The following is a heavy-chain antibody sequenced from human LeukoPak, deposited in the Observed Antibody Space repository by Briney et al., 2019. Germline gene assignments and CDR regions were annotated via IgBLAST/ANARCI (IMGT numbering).Heavy chain of an antibody. CDR3: ARDRWSQYYFDY. CDR1: GFTFSSYR. Sequence: PGGSLRLSWAASGFTFSSYRMNWVRQAPGKGLEWVSYISSSSSTIYYADSVKGRFTISRDNAKNSLYLQMTSLRDEDTAVYYCARDRWSQYYFDYWGQGTLVTVSS. D-gene: IGHD3-3*01. CDR2: ISSSSSTI. V-gene: IGHV3-48*02. J-gene: IGHJ4*02.